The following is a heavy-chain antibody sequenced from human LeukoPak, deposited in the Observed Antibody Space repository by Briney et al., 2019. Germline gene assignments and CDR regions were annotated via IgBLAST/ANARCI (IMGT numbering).Heavy chain of an antibody. D-gene: IGHD2/OR15-2a*01. Sequence: GGSLRLSCAASGFTFSSYWMSWVRQAPGKGLEWVANIRQDGSVKNYVDSVKGRFTISRDNPKNSVYLQMSGLRAEDTAVYYCLVTPRSRGFDYWGQGTLVTVSS. CDR3: LVTPRSRGFDY. CDR2: IRQDGSVK. J-gene: IGHJ4*02. V-gene: IGHV3-7*01. CDR1: GFTFSSYW.